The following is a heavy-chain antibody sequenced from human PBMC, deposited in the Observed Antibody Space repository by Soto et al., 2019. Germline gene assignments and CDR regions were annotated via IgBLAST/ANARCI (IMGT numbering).Heavy chain of an antibody. Sequence: GGSLRLSCAASGFTFSTYSMNWVRQAPGKGLEWLSYISSSSGKKYYADSVKGRFTISRDNAKNTLYLQMNSLRAEDTAVYYCARDGLLWFGEPIPFDPWGQGTLVTVSS. CDR1: GFTFSTYS. CDR3: ARDGLLWFGEPIPFDP. J-gene: IGHJ5*02. D-gene: IGHD3-10*01. CDR2: ISSSSGKK. V-gene: IGHV3-48*01.